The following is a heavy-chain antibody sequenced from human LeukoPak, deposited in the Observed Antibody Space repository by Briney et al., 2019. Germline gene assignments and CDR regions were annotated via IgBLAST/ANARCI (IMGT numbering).Heavy chain of an antibody. Sequence: KPSETLSLTCTVSGGSISSYYWSWIRQPPGKGLEWIGYIYYSGSTNYNPSLKSRVTISVDTSKNQFSLKLSSVTAADTAVYYCARTYYYDSSGYLVWGQGTMGTVSS. J-gene: IGHJ3*01. D-gene: IGHD3-22*01. CDR1: GGSISSYY. CDR2: IYYSGST. CDR3: ARTYYYDSSGYLV. V-gene: IGHV4-59*01.